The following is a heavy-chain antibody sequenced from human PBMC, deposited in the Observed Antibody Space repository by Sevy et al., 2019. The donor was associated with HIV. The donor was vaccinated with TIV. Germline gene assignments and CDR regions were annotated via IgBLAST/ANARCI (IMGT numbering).Heavy chain of an antibody. Sequence: GGSLRLSCAASGFNIRVYWMLWVRQAPGKGLEWVANINEDGSTKYYLESVKGRFTISRDNADNSVFLQMNSLRVEDTAVYYCVRALFKADSLWGQGTLVTVSS. J-gene: IGHJ4*02. V-gene: IGHV3-7*01. CDR1: GFNIRVYW. CDR2: INEDGSTK. CDR3: VRALFKADSL. D-gene: IGHD2-21*01.